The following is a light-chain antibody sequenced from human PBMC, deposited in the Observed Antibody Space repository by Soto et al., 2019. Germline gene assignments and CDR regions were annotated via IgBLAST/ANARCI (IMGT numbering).Light chain of an antibody. V-gene: IGKV3D-20*01. CDR2: DTS. CDR1: HTIASVY. CDR3: QQYDTSLT. Sequence: IVLTQSPASLSLSPGERATLSCGASHTIASVYLAWYQHKPRLAPSLLLYDTSIRATGIPDRFTGRRSGTGFALTFSRLEPEDFAVYYCQQYDTSLTFGGGTNVDIK. J-gene: IGKJ4*01.